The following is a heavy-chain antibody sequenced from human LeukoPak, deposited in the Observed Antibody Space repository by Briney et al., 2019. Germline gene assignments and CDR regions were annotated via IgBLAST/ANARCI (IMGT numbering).Heavy chain of an antibody. Sequence: PGGSLRLSCVASGFTFSRYWMSWVRQAPGKGLEWVAKIKQDGSGQYYLDSVKGRFTISRDNAKTSLYLQMNSLRAEDTAVYFCTTGYSSGWYNEGNYWGQGTLVTVSS. J-gene: IGHJ4*02. CDR1: GFTFSRYW. V-gene: IGHV3-7*01. CDR2: IKQDGSGQ. CDR3: TTGYSSGWYNEGNY. D-gene: IGHD6-19*01.